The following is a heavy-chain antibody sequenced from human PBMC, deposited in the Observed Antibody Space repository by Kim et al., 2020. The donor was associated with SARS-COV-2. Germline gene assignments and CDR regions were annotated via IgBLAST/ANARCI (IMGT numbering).Heavy chain of an antibody. D-gene: IGHD4-17*01. J-gene: IGHJ3*02. Sequence: TDNPARSSRAHISVDTSKNQCSLKLSSVTAADTAVYYCARDYGDDAVDIWGQGTMVTVSS. V-gene: IGHV4-59*01. CDR3: ARDYGDDAVDI.